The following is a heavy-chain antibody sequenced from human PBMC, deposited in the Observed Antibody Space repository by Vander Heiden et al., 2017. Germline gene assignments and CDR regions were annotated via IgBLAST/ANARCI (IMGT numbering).Heavy chain of an antibody. CDR3: AVAVAGTFDY. CDR1: GFTLSSYS. V-gene: IGHV3-21*01. Sequence: EVQLVESGGGLVKPGGSLRLSCAASGFTLSSYSMNWVRQAPGKGLEWVSSISSSSSYIYYADSVKGRFTISRDNAKNSLYLQMNSLRAEDTAVYYCAVAVAGTFDYWGQGTLVTVSS. D-gene: IGHD6-19*01. J-gene: IGHJ4*02. CDR2: ISSSSSYI.